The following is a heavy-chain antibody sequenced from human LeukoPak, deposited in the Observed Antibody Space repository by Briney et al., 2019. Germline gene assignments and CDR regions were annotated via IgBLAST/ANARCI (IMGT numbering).Heavy chain of an antibody. CDR3: AKASWVSTADAVL. D-gene: IGHD3-16*01. J-gene: IGHJ4*02. V-gene: IGHV3-23*01. CDR2: LRGNGDT. Sequence: QSGGSLTLSCAASGFTLSSYAMSWVREAPARGLEWVSSLRGNGDTFYADSVKGRFTLSRDESRNTVYLQLNKLRVEDTAVYYCAKASWVSTADAVLWGQGTVVIVSS. CDR1: GFTLSSYA.